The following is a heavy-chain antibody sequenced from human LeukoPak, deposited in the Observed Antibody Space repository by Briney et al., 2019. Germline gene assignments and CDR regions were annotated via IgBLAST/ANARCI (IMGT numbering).Heavy chain of an antibody. CDR3: ATSGYRSSWYSTRREDWFDP. CDR1: EGTFSSYA. J-gene: IGHJ5*02. Sequence: SVKVSCKASEGTFSSYAFSWVRQAPGQGLEWMGRIIPALEISHYAQKFQGRVTTTANISTSTAYMELSSLRSEDTAVYYCATSGYRSSWYSTRREDWFDPWGQGTLVTVSS. CDR2: IIPALEIS. V-gene: IGHV1-69*04. D-gene: IGHD6-13*01.